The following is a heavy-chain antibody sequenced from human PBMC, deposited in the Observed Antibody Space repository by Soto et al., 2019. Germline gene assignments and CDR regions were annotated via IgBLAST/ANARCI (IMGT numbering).Heavy chain of an antibody. Sequence: ASVKVSCKASGYSFTDYHIHWVRQAPGQGLEWLGRINPKSGGTSTAQKFQGWVTMTTDTSISTASMELTRLTSDDTAIYYCARGDSTDCSNGVCSFFYNHDMDVWGQGTTVPVSS. J-gene: IGHJ6*02. D-gene: IGHD2-8*01. CDR2: INPKSGGT. V-gene: IGHV1-2*04. CDR3: ARGDSTDCSNGVCSFFYNHDMDV. CDR1: GYSFTDYH.